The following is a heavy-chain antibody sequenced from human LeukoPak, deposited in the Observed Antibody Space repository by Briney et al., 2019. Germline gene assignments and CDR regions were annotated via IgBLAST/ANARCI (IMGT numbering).Heavy chain of an antibody. V-gene: IGHV1-2*02. CDR3: ARDLDYSAVAGYSPDY. Sequence: ASVKVSCKASGYTFTSYGISWVRQAPGQGLEWMGWNNPNSGGTNYAQKFQGRVTMTRDTSISTAYMELSRLRSDDTAVYYCARDLDYSAVAGYSPDYWGQGTLVTVSS. D-gene: IGHD6-19*01. J-gene: IGHJ4*02. CDR1: GYTFTSYG. CDR2: NNPNSGGT.